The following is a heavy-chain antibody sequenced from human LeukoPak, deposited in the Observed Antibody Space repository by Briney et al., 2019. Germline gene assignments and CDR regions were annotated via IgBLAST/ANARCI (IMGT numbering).Heavy chain of an antibody. V-gene: IGHV3-30-3*01. CDR2: ISYDGSNK. CDR1: GFTFSSYA. D-gene: IGHD2-2*01. J-gene: IGHJ6*02. Sequence: GRSLRLSCAASGFTFSSYAMHWVRQAPGKGLEWVAVISYDGSNKYYADSVKGRFTISRDNSKNMLYLQMNSLKAEDTAVYYCAGSSTSCYLSCYYYGMDVWGQGTTVTVSS. CDR3: AGSSTSCYLSCYYYGMDV.